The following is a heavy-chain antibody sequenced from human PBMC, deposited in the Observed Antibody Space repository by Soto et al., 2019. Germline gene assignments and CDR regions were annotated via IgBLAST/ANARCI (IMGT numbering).Heavy chain of an antibody. CDR1: GYTFTNFG. V-gene: IGHV1-18*01. Sequence: ASVKVSCKASGYTFTNFGISWVRQAPGQGLEWMGWISAYNGNTNYAQNFQGRVTMTTDTSTSTAYMELRSLRSDDTAVYYCARGFPYYDAFDIWGQGTMVTVSS. CDR2: ISAYNGNT. CDR3: ARGFPYYDAFDI. J-gene: IGHJ3*02. D-gene: IGHD2-8*01.